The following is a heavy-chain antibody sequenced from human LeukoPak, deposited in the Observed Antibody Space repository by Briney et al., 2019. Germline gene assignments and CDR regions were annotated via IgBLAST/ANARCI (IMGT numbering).Heavy chain of an antibody. Sequence: PSETLSLTCTVSGGSISSYYWSWIRQPAGKGLEWIGRIYTSGNTNYNPSLKSRITMSVDTSKNQVSLNLSSVTAADTAVYYCARQTPAAERYFDYWGQGTLVTVSS. CDR3: ARQTPAAERYFDY. V-gene: IGHV4-4*07. D-gene: IGHD6-13*01. CDR1: GGSISSYY. CDR2: IYTSGNT. J-gene: IGHJ4*02.